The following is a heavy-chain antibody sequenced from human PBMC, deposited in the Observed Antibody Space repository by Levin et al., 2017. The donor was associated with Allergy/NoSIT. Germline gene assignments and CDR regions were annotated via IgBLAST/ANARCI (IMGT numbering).Heavy chain of an antibody. CDR1: GFTFSNSA. D-gene: IGHD3-3*01. Sequence: GGSLRLSCAASGFTFSNSAMAWVRQAPGKGLEWVSAISGTGGSTYYTDSVKGRFTISRDHSKNTLYLQMNSLKTEDTAVYYCAKDCDFWSGSSNYYGYCVDPRGQGTLVTVSS. CDR2: ISGTGGST. CDR3: AKDCDFWSGSSNYYGYCVDP. J-gene: IGHJ5*02. V-gene: IGHV3-23*01.